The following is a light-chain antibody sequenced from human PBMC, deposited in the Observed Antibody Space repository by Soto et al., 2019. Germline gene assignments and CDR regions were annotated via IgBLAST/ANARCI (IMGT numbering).Light chain of an antibody. Sequence: DVVMTQSPLSLPVTLGQPSSISCRSSQSLVHSDGNTYLNWFQQRPGQSPRRLIYKVSNRDSGVPDRFSGSGSGTDFTLKISRVEAEDVGVYYCVQSTQLPPTFGQGTRLEI. CDR2: KVS. V-gene: IGKV2-30*02. CDR1: QSLVHSDGNTY. J-gene: IGKJ5*01. CDR3: VQSTQLPPT.